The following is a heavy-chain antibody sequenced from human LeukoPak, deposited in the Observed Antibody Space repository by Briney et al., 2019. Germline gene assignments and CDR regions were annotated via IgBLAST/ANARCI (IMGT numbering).Heavy chain of an antibody. V-gene: IGHV3-23*01. D-gene: IGHD5-18*01. J-gene: IGHJ4*02. CDR1: GFTFSNAW. Sequence: QPGGSLRLSCAASGFTFSNAWMSWVRQAPGKGLEWVSAISGSGGSTYYADSVKGRFTISRDNSKNTLYLQMNSLRAEDTAVYYCAKDQTTCMVNPCEFDYWGQGTLVTVSS. CDR3: AKDQTTCMVNPCEFDY. CDR2: ISGSGGST.